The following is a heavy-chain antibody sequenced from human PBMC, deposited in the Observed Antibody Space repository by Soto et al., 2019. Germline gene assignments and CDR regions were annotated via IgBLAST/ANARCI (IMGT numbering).Heavy chain of an antibody. D-gene: IGHD2-2*01. V-gene: IGHV3-15*07. CDR3: YRRVWEYQLLSPFDY. CDR1: GFTFSNAW. J-gene: IGHJ4*02. CDR2: IKSKTDGGTT. Sequence: EVQLVESGGGLVKPGGSLRLSCAASGFTFSNAWMNWVRQAPGKGLEWVGGIKSKTDGGTTDYAAPVKGRFTISSDDSKNTLYLQMNSLKTEDTAVYYCYRRVWEYQLLSPFDYWGQGTLVTVSS.